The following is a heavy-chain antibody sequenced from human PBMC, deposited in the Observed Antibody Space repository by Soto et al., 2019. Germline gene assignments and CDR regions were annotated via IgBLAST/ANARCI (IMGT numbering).Heavy chain of an antibody. CDR1: GGTFSSYA. Sequence: QVQLVQSGAEVKKPGSSVKVSCKASGGTFSSYAISWVRQAPGQGLEWMGGIIPIFGTANYAQKFQGRVTIIADESTRPADMELSSLRSEDTGVYYCATNCISTSCYLYWGQGTLVTVSS. V-gene: IGHV1-69*12. D-gene: IGHD2-2*01. CDR3: ATNCISTSCYLY. CDR2: IIPIFGTA. J-gene: IGHJ4*02.